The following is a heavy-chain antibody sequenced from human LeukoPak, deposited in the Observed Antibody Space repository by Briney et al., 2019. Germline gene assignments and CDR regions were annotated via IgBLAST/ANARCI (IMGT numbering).Heavy chain of an antibody. J-gene: IGHJ5*02. CDR2: IYYSGDT. V-gene: IGHV4-59*01. Sequence: SETLSLTCTVSDGAIAGYSWSWIRQPPGKGLEWIGYIYYSGDTSYNPSLQSRVTVSVDTSKNQFSLKLTSVTAADTAVYYCVRGPYGSGISNWFDPWGQGTLVIVSS. CDR1: DGAIAGYS. CDR3: VRGPYGSGISNWFDP. D-gene: IGHD3-10*01.